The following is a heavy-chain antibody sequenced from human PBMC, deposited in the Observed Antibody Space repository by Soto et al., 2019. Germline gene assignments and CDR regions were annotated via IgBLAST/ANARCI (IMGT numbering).Heavy chain of an antibody. Sequence: PGGSLRLSCTASGFTFGDNAVSWFRQAPGKGLEWVAIMRSKTYGATTEYAASVKGRFTISIDDSKTIAYLQMNSLKIEDTAMDYCASGQRRFSWGQGTLVTVSS. CDR3: ASGQRRFS. V-gene: IGHV3-49*03. CDR2: MRSKTYGATT. D-gene: IGHD3-10*01. J-gene: IGHJ5*02. CDR1: GFTFGDNA.